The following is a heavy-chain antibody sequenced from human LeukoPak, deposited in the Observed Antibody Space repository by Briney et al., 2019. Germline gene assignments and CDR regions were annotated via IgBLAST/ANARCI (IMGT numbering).Heavy chain of an antibody. CDR3: ARVPRGSYYRGPYYYYMDV. V-gene: IGHV4-34*01. D-gene: IGHD1-26*01. Sequence: SETLSLTCAVYGGSFSGYYWSWIRQPPGKGLEWIGEINHSGSTNYNPSLKSRVTISVDTSKNQFSLKLSSVTAADTAVYHCARVPRGSYYRGPYYYYMDVWGKGTTVTVSS. J-gene: IGHJ6*03. CDR1: GGSFSGYY. CDR2: INHSGST.